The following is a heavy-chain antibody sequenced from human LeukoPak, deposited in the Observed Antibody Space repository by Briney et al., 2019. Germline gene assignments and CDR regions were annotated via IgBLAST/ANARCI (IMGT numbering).Heavy chain of an antibody. CDR3: ARGGTMIVATLAFDI. Sequence: ASVKVSCKASGYTFTGYYMYWVRQAPGQGLEWVGWINPNSGGTNYAQKFQGRVTMTRDTSISTAYMELSRLRSDDTAVYYCARGGTMIVATLAFDIWGRGTMVTVSS. CDR1: GYTFTGYY. J-gene: IGHJ3*02. D-gene: IGHD3-22*01. V-gene: IGHV1-2*02. CDR2: INPNSGGT.